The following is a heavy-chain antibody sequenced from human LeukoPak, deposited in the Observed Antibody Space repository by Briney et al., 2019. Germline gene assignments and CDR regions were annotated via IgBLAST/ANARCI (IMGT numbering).Heavy chain of an antibody. Sequence: PGGSLRLSCAASGFTFSSYWMHWVRQAPGKGLVWVSRLNSDGSSTNYADSVKGRFTISRDNAKNTLYLQMYSLRAEDTTVYYCARGNSYSWDYWGQGTLVTVSS. CDR3: ARGNSYSWDY. D-gene: IGHD5-18*01. V-gene: IGHV3-74*01. J-gene: IGHJ4*02. CDR2: LNSDGSST. CDR1: GFTFSSYW.